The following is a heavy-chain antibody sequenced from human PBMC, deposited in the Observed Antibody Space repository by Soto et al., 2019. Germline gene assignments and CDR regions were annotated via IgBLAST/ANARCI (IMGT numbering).Heavy chain of an antibody. D-gene: IGHD3-22*01. V-gene: IGHV4-39*01. CDR2: IYYSGST. J-gene: IGHJ4*02. Sequence: SETLSLTCTVSGGSISSSSYYWGWIRQPPGKGLEWIGSIYYSGSTYYNPSLKSRVTISVDTSKNQFSLKLSSVTAADTAVYYCARRNYYDSSGYVFYYFDYWGQGTLVTVSS. CDR1: GGSISSSSYY. CDR3: ARRNYYDSSGYVFYYFDY.